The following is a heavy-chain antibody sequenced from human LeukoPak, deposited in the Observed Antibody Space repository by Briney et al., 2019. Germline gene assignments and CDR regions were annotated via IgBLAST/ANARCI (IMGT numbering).Heavy chain of an antibody. V-gene: IGHV3-30*02. CDR3: AKDFRLLEDSRDY. J-gene: IGHJ4*02. CDR1: GFSFSYCD. D-gene: IGHD2-15*01. Sequence: GRSQRLSCAAAGFSFSYCDMQSARQATGKRLEWVAFIQCDGTNKQCAESVKGRFTICRDHSKKTLYKQMNRLRPDETAVHFCAKDFRLLEDSRDYWGQGTLVTVSS. CDR2: IQCDGTNK.